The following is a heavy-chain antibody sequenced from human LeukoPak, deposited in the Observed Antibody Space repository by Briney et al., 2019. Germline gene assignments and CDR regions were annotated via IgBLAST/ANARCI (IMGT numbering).Heavy chain of an antibody. CDR1: GFTFSSYS. V-gene: IGHV3-21*01. J-gene: IGHJ6*01. CDR2: ISSSSSYI. D-gene: IGHD5-18*01. Sequence: PGGSLRLPCAASGFTFSSYSMNWVRQAPGKGLEWVSSISSSSSYIYYADSVKGRFTISRDNAKNSLYLQMNSLRAEDTAVYYCAKDTAMGYYYGMDVWGQGTTVTVSS. CDR3: AKDTAMGYYYGMDV.